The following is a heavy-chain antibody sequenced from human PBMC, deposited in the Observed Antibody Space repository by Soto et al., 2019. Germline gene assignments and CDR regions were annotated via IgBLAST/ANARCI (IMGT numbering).Heavy chain of an antibody. Sequence: GGSLRLSCTASGFTFGDYAMSWFRQAPGKGLEWVGFIRSKAYGGTTEYAASVKGRFTISRDDSKSIAYLQMNSLKTEDTAVYYCTRVPARGTVLRFLEWSTERNWFDPWGQGTLVTVSS. CDR3: TRVPARGTVLRFLEWSTERNWFDP. CDR2: IRSKAYGGTT. V-gene: IGHV3-49*03. D-gene: IGHD3-3*01. J-gene: IGHJ5*02. CDR1: GFTFGDYA.